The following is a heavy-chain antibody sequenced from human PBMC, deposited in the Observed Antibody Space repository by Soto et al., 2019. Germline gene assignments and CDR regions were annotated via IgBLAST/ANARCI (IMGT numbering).Heavy chain of an antibody. D-gene: IGHD3-3*01. CDR3: ARDRDFLREGDDLDY. CDR1: GFTFRSYG. CDR2: IWYDGTNE. Sequence: QVQLVESGGGVVQPGRSLRLSCAASGFTFRSYGMHWVRQAPGKGLEWVAVIWYDGTNEFYADSVKGRFTISRDNAKNTLYLQMNRLRVQDTVVYYCARDRDFLREGDDLDYWGQGTVVIVSS. V-gene: IGHV3-33*01. J-gene: IGHJ4*02.